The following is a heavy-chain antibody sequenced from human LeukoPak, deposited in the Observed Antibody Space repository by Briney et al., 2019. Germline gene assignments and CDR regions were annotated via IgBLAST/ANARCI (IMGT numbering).Heavy chain of an antibody. D-gene: IGHD5-18*01. Sequence: AGGSLRLSCAASGFTFSSYAMSWVRQAPGKGLEWVSAISGSGGSTYYADSVKGRFTISRDNSKNTLYLQMNSLRAEDTAVYYCAAGLIMVTSFHYWGQGTLVTVSS. J-gene: IGHJ4*02. CDR1: GFTFSSYA. V-gene: IGHV3-23*01. CDR3: AAGLIMVTSFHY. CDR2: ISGSGGST.